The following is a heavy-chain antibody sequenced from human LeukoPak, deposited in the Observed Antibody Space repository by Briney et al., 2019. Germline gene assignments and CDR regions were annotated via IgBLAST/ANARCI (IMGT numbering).Heavy chain of an antibody. V-gene: IGHV3-7*01. CDR3: ARAQLLWFGELFRNYFDY. J-gene: IGHJ4*02. CDR1: GFTFSSYW. Sequence: GVSLRLSCAASGFTFSSYWMNWVRQAPGKGLEWVANIKQDGSEKYYVDSVKGRFTISRDNAKNSLYLQMNSLRAEDTAVYYCARAQLLWFGELFRNYFDYWGQGTLVTVSS. CDR2: IKQDGSEK. D-gene: IGHD3-10*01.